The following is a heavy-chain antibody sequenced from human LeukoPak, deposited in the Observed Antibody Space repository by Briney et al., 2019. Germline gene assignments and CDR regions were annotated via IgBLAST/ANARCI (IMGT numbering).Heavy chain of an antibody. V-gene: IGHV1-18*01. CDR2: ISADNGNT. Sequence: GASVKVSCKASGYTFTTYNINWVRQAPGQGLEWMGWISADNGNTNYAQKFQGRVTMTTDTSTSTVYMELRSLRSDDTAVYYCAREESGRYAFDIWGQGTVVTVSS. D-gene: IGHD3-10*01. J-gene: IGHJ3*02. CDR1: GYTFTTYN. CDR3: AREESGRYAFDI.